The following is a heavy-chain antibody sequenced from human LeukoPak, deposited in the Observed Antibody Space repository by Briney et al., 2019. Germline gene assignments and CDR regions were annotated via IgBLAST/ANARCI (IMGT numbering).Heavy chain of an antibody. CDR2: ISSSSSYI. Sequence: PGGSLRLSCAASGFTFSSYDMSWVRQAPGKGLEWVSSISSSSSYIYYADSVKGRFTISRDNAKNSLYLQMNSLRAEDTAVYYCASSPAVAGTGRGLGTLVTVSS. D-gene: IGHD6-19*01. CDR3: ASSPAVAGTG. CDR1: GFTFSSYD. J-gene: IGHJ4*02. V-gene: IGHV3-21*01.